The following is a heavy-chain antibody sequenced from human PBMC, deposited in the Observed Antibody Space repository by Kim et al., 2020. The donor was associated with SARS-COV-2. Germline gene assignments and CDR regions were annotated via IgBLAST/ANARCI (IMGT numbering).Heavy chain of an antibody. V-gene: IGHV3-23*01. CDR2: ISGSGGHT. CDR1: GFTFSSHA. CDR3: AKDPHAAICGGDCIFL. J-gene: IGHJ4*02. D-gene: IGHD2-21*01. Sequence: GGSLRLSCAASGFTFSSHAMSWVRQAPGKGLEWVSVISGSGGHTYYADSVKGRFTISRDNSKNTLYLQMNSLRAEDTAVYYCAKDPHAAICGGDCIFLWGQGTLVTVSS.